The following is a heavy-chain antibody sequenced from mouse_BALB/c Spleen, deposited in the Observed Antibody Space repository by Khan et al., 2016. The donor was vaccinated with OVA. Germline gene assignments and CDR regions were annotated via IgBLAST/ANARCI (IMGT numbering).Heavy chain of an antibody. J-gene: IGHJ4*01. V-gene: IGHV1-4*01. CDR3: ARRTTGYAMDY. D-gene: IGHD2-14*01. Sequence: VKLVESGAELARPGASVKMSCKASGYTFTSNTMHWVKQRPGQGLEWIGYINPRSSYTNYNQKFKDKATLTADKSSSTAYMQLSSLTSEDSAVYYCARRTTGYAMDYWGQGTSVTVSS. CDR2: INPRSSYT. CDR1: GYTFTSNT.